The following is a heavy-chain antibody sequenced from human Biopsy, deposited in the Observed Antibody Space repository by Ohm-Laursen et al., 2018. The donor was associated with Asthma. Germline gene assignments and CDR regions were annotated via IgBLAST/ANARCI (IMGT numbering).Heavy chain of an antibody. J-gene: IGHJ1*01. V-gene: IGHV3-66*01. CDR3: ARTFHFWSPYHAEHYQL. CDR2: IYSGGTS. D-gene: IGHD3-3*02. Sequence: SLRLSCTASGFAVSRDYMFWVRQAPGKGLEWVSVIYSGGTSHAADSVRGRFTISRDYSKNTLYLQMNSLRAEDTAVYYCARTFHFWSPYHAEHYQLWGQGTLVIVSS. CDR1: GFAVSRDY.